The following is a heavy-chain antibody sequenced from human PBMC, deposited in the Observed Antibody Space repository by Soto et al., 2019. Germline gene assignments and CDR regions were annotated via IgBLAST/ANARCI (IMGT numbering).Heavy chain of an antibody. CDR3: ARTYSSSWRYYYYGMDV. CDR1: GGSFSGYY. CDR2: INHSGST. J-gene: IGHJ6*02. Sequence: SETLSLTCAVYGGSFSGYYWSWIRQPPGKGLEWIGEINHSGSTNYNPSLKSRVTISVDTSKNQFSLKLSSVTAADTAVYYCARTYSSSWRYYYYGMDVWGQGTTVTSP. D-gene: IGHD6-13*01. V-gene: IGHV4-34*01.